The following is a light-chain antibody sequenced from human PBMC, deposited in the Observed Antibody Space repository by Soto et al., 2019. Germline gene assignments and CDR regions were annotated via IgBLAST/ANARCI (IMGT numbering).Light chain of an antibody. Sequence: QSVLTQPPSASGTPGQRVTISCSGSNSNIGRNTVNWYQQVPRTAPKLLIYSNNQRPSGVPDRFSGSKSGTSASLAIIGLQSEDEGDYYCAAWDDSLNGVLFGGGTKLTVL. CDR1: NSNIGRNT. CDR3: AAWDDSLNGVL. V-gene: IGLV1-44*01. CDR2: SNN. J-gene: IGLJ2*01.